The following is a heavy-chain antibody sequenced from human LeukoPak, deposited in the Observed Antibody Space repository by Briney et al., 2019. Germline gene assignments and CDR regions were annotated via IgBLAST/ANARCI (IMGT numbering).Heavy chain of an antibody. J-gene: IGHJ3*02. CDR2: IYYSGST. D-gene: IGHD5-12*01. Sequence: PSETLSLTCTVSGGSISRYYWSWVRQPPGKGLEWVGYIYYSGSTNYNPSLKSRVTISVDTSKNQFSLKLSSVTAADTAVYYCARGRGGYDAFDIWGQGTMVTVSS. CDR1: GGSISRYY. CDR3: ARGRGGYDAFDI. V-gene: IGHV4-59*01.